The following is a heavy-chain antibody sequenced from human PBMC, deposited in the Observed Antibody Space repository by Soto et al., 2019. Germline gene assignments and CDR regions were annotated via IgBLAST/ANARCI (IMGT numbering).Heavy chain of an antibody. CDR1: GYSCTSYW. V-gene: IGHV5-51*01. D-gene: IGHD6-13*01. J-gene: IGHJ6*02. Sequence: GESLKISCNGSGYSCTSYWIGWVRQMPGKGLEWMGIIYPGDSDTRYSPSFQGQVTISADKSISTAYLQWSSLKASDTAMYYCARTSAAGKYYYGMDVWGQGTTVTVSS. CDR2: IYPGDSDT. CDR3: ARTSAAGKYYYGMDV.